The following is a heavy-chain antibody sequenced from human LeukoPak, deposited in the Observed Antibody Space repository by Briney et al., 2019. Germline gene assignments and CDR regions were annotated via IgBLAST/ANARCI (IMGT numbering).Heavy chain of an antibody. Sequence: GGSLRLSCAASGLTFSSYGMHWVRQAPGKGLEWVAVIWYDGSNKYYADSVKGRFTISRDNFKNTLYLQMNSLRAEDTAVYYCAKEGAVVAATRDDAFDIWGQGTMVTVSS. V-gene: IGHV3-33*06. D-gene: IGHD2-15*01. CDR1: GLTFSSYG. CDR3: AKEGAVVAATRDDAFDI. J-gene: IGHJ3*02. CDR2: IWYDGSNK.